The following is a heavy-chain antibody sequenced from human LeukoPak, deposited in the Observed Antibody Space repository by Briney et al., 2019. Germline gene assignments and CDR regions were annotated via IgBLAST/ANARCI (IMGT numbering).Heavy chain of an antibody. D-gene: IGHD1-26*01. Sequence: GGSLRLSCGASRFXFSRYAMSWVRQAPGKGLEWISAVNNKGNNKYYADSVRGRFTISRDNSKNTLYLQMDSLRAEDAAVYYCAKDVRGGPIVGAGSVDYWGLGTLVTVSS. CDR3: AKDVRGGPIVGAGSVDY. CDR2: VNNKGNNK. J-gene: IGHJ4*02. V-gene: IGHV3-23*05. CDR1: RFXFSRYA.